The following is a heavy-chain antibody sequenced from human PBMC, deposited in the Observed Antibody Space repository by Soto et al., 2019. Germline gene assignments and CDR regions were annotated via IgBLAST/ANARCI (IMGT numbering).Heavy chain of an antibody. V-gene: IGHV4-31*03. D-gene: IGHD3-22*01. CDR2: VYYSGST. Sequence: QVQLQESGPGLVKPSQTLSLTCTVSGGSISSGGYYWSWIRQHPGKGLEWIGYVYYSGSTYYNPSLTRRVNISVDTSKNHFSLKLSSVTAADTAVYYCARAGDYYDSSGYYLRAFDIWGQGTMVTVSS. J-gene: IGHJ3*02. CDR3: ARAGDYYDSSGYYLRAFDI. CDR1: GGSISSGGYY.